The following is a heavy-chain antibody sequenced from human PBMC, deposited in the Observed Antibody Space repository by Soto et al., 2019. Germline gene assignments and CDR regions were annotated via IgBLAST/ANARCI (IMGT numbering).Heavy chain of an antibody. CDR1: GFTFSSYW. CDR3: AREGGNKYGLAH. Sequence: PGGSLRLSCAASGFTFSSYWMHWVRQAPGKGLVWVSHINSDGSSTSYADSVKGRFTISRDNAKNTLYLQMNSLRAGDTAVYYCAREGGNKYGLAHWGQGTLVTVSS. V-gene: IGHV3-74*01. CDR2: INSDGSST. D-gene: IGHD5-18*01. J-gene: IGHJ4*02.